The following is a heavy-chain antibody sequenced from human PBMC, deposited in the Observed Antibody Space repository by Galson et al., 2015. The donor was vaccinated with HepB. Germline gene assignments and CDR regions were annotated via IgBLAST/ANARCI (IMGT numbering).Heavy chain of an antibody. CDR3: ARTYYYDSSGYSYFDY. CDR1: GGTFSSYT. D-gene: IGHD3-22*01. CDR2: IIPILGIA. V-gene: IGHV1-69*02. J-gene: IGHJ4*02. Sequence: AVKVSCKASGGTFSSYTISWVRQAPGQGLEWMGRIIPILGIANYAQKFQGRVTITADKSTSTAYMEMSSLRSEDTAVYYCARTYYYDSSGYSYFDYWGQGTLGTVSS.